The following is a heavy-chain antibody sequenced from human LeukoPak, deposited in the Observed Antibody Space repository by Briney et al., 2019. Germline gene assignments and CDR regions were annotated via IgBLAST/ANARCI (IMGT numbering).Heavy chain of an antibody. Sequence: PSETLSLTRTVSGGSISGYYWSWIRQPAGKGLEWIGRIYTSGSTNSNPSLKSRVTISVDKSKNQFSLKLSSVTAADTAVYYCARLEGLSSSWYDYWGQGTLVTVSS. J-gene: IGHJ4*02. CDR1: GGSISGYY. D-gene: IGHD6-13*01. CDR3: ARLEGLSSSWYDY. CDR2: IYTSGST. V-gene: IGHV4-4*07.